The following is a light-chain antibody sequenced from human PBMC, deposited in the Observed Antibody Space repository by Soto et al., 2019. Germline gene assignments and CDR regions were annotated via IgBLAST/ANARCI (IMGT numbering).Light chain of an antibody. J-gene: IGKJ1*01. Sequence: EIVLTQSPGTLSLSPGERAALSCRASQSVSTYSAWYQQKPGQAPRLLIYGASSRATGIPDRFSGSDSGTDFTLTISRLEPEDFAVYYCQQYDNSPWTFGQGTKVEIK. CDR3: QQYDNSPWT. CDR1: QSVSTY. V-gene: IGKV3-20*01. CDR2: GAS.